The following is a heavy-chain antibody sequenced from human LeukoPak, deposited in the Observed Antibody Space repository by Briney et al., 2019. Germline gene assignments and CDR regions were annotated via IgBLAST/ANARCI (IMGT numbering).Heavy chain of an antibody. V-gene: IGHV3-7*01. Sequence: PGGSLRLSCAASGFSFSTYWMHWVRQAPGKGLEWVANIKQDGSEKYYVDSVKGRFTISRDNAKNSLYLQMNSLRAEDTAVYYCARDRPPYYDFWSGYTDLDYWGQGTLVTVSS. CDR2: IKQDGSEK. CDR1: GFSFSTYW. J-gene: IGHJ4*02. CDR3: ARDRPPYYDFWSGYTDLDY. D-gene: IGHD3-3*01.